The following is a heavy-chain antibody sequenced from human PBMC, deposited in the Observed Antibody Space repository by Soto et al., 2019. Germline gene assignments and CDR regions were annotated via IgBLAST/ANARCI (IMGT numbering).Heavy chain of an antibody. CDR3: ASIYDILTGYYYYGMDV. J-gene: IGHJ6*02. V-gene: IGHV1-69*10. CDR1: GGTFSSYA. CDR2: IIPILGTA. D-gene: IGHD3-9*01. Sequence: GASVKFSCKASGGTFSSYAISWVRQAPGQGLEWMGGIIPILGTANYAQKFQGRVTITADKSTSTAYMELSSLRSEDTAVYYCASIYDILTGYYYYGMDVWGQGTTVTVSS.